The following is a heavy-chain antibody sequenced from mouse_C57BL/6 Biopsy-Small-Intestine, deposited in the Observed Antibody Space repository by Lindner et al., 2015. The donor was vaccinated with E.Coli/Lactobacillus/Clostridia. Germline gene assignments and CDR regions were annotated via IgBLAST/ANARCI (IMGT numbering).Heavy chain of an antibody. CDR1: GYAFSSYW. D-gene: IGHD2-1*01. CDR2: IYPGDGDT. CDR3: ARSERVRRGFDY. J-gene: IGHJ2*01. Sequence: VQLQESGAELVKPGASVKISCKASGYAFSSYWMNWVKQRPGKGLEWIGQIYPGDGDTNYNGKFKGKATLTADKSSTTAYMQLSSLTSEDSAVYFCARSERVRRGFDYWGQGTTLTVSS. V-gene: IGHV1-80*01.